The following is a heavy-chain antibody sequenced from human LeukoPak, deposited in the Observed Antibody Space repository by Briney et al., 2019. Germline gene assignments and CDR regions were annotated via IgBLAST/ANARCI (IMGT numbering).Heavy chain of an antibody. D-gene: IGHD1-1*01. CDR2: ISGSGGST. CDR1: GFTFSSYA. V-gene: IGHV3-23*01. CDR3: ARDVTGTTSAYNWIDP. J-gene: IGHJ5*02. Sequence: GGSLRLSCAASGFTFSSYAMSWVRQAPGKGLEWVSAISGSGGSTYYADSVKGRFTISRDNSKNTLYLQMNSLRAEDTAVYYCARDVTGTTSAYNWIDPWGQGVLVTVSS.